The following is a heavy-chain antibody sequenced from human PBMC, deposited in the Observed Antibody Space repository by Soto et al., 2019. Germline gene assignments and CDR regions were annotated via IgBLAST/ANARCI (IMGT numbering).Heavy chain of an antibody. J-gene: IGHJ4*02. V-gene: IGHV3-30*18. CDR1: GFTFSSYG. CDR2: IINDGSTK. Sequence: QVQLVESGGGVVQPGRSLRLSCAASGFTFSSYGMHWVRQAPGKGLEWVAVIINDGSTKYYADSVKGRFTTSRDNSKSTLYLQMNILRAEDTAVYYCAKDRMGAGVRGYFDYWGQGTLVTVSS. D-gene: IGHD3-10*01. CDR3: AKDRMGAGVRGYFDY.